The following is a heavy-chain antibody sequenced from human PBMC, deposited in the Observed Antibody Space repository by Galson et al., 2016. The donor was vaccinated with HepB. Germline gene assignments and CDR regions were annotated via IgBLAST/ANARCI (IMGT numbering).Heavy chain of an antibody. D-gene: IGHD3-3*01. CDR3: AKDWAFDFWNENRGHY. CDR1: GFTFTTYA. V-gene: IGHV3-23*01. CDR2: VSASGGTT. J-gene: IGHJ4*02. Sequence: SLRLSCAASGFTFTTYAMSWVRQAPGKGLEWVSSVSASGGTTYYRDSVKGRFTISRDNSKNTLYLQMNTLRGEDTAVYYCAKDWAFDFWNENRGHYWGQGTLVTVSS.